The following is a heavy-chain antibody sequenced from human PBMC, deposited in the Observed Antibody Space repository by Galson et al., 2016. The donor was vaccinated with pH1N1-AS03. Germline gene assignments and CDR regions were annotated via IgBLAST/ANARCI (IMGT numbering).Heavy chain of an antibody. CDR2: IIAVSGAT. D-gene: IGHD3-3*01. CDR1: GGTFTSYA. V-gene: IGHV1-69*13. Sequence: SVKVSCKVSGGTFTSYAVNWVRQAPGQGLEWMGGIIAVSGATNYAQKFQGRISITADESTDTAYMDVSSLRSEDTAVYYCATPIFHFDYWRGYPPFDYWGQGTLVTVSS. CDR3: ATPIFHFDYWRGYPPFDY. J-gene: IGHJ4*02.